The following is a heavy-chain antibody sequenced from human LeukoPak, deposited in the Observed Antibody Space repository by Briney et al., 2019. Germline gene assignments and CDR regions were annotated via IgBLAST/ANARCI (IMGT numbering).Heavy chain of an antibody. Sequence: SETLSLTCTVSGGSISSSSYYWGWIRQPPGKGLEWIGSIYHSGSTYYNPSLKSRVTISVDTSKNQFSLKLSSVTAADTAVYYCARIVVVVAATKFVSWGYHYYYYYMDVWGKGTTATVSS. CDR3: ARIVVVVAATKFVSWGYHYYYYYMDV. J-gene: IGHJ6*03. CDR1: GGSISSSSYY. D-gene: IGHD2-15*01. CDR2: IYHSGST. V-gene: IGHV4-39*07.